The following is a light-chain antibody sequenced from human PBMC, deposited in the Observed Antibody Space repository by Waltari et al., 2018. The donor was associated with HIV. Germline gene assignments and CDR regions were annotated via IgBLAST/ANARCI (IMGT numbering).Light chain of an antibody. V-gene: IGLV2-14*01. Sequence: QSALTQPASVSGSPGQSISISCTGTSSDVGAYNYVSWYQQHPGKAPKLMIYDVSIRPSGVSNRSSGPKSGNTASLTIAGLQAEHEADYYCSSYTSSSTQVFGGGTKLTVL. CDR3: SSYTSSSTQV. CDR2: DVS. CDR1: SSDVGAYNY. J-gene: IGLJ2*01.